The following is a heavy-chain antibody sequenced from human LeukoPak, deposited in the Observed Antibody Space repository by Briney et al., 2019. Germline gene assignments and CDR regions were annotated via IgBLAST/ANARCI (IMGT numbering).Heavy chain of an antibody. CDR3: ARGLGVVVPAAIPDY. D-gene: IGHD2-2*01. Sequence: ASMKVSCKASRYTFTSYDINWVRQATGQGLEWMGWMNPNSGNTGYAQKFQGRVTMTRNTSISTAYMELSSLRSEDTAVYYCARGLGVVVPAAIPDYWGQGTLVTVSS. CDR2: MNPNSGNT. J-gene: IGHJ4*02. V-gene: IGHV1-8*01. CDR1: RYTFTSYD.